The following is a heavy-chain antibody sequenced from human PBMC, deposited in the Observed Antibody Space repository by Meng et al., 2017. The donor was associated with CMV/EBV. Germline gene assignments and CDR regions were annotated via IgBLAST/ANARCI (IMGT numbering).Heavy chain of an antibody. CDR1: GFTFSSYA. D-gene: IGHD2-2*01. J-gene: IGHJ6*02. CDR3: ARGSCSSISCPYGMDV. V-gene: IGHV3-64*02. Sequence: GESLKISCAASGFTFSSYAMHWVRQAPGKGLEYVSAISSNGGSTYYADSVKGRFTISRDNSKNTLYLRMGSLRAEDMAVYYCARGSCSSISCPYGMDVWGQGTTVTVSS. CDR2: ISSNGGST.